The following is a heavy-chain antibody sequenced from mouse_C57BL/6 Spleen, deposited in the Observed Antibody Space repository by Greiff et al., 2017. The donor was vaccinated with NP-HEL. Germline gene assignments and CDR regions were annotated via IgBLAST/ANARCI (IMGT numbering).Heavy chain of an antibody. J-gene: IGHJ2*01. CDR3: ARNLGRVDY. Sequence: QVQLQQPGAELVKPGASVKMSCKASGYTFTSYWITWVKQRPGQGLEWIGDIYPGSGSTNYNEKFKSTATLTVDTSSSTAYMQLSSLTSEASAVYYCARNLGRVDYWGQGTTLTVSS. V-gene: IGHV1-55*01. CDR1: GYTFTSYW. CDR2: IYPGSGST. D-gene: IGHD4-1*01.